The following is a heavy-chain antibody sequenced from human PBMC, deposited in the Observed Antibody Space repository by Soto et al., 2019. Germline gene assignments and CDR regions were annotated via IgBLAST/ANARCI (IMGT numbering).Heavy chain of an antibody. D-gene: IGHD3-22*01. CDR2: IYYSEST. CDR3: ARAYYDTSGYRLGP. V-gene: IGHV4-59*01. J-gene: IGHJ5*02. CDR1: GGSISSYY. Sequence: QVQLQESGPGLVKPSETLSLTCTVSGGSISSYYWSWIRQPPGKGLEWIGYIYYSESTNYNPSLKSRVNISLDTSKKQFSRRLSSVTAPDTAVYYCARAYYDTSGYRLGPWGQGTLVTVSS.